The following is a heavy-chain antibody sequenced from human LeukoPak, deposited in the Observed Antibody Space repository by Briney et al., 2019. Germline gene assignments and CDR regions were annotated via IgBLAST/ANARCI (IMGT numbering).Heavy chain of an antibody. CDR2: IYSGGST. CDR1: GFTVSSNY. J-gene: IGHJ3*02. CDR3: ARGGSYLSAFDI. V-gene: IGHV3-53*01. Sequence: PGGSLRLSCAASGFTVSSNYMSWVRQAPGKGLEWVSIIYSGGSTFYADSVKGRFTVSRDNSKNTLYLQMNSLRAEDTAVYYCARGGSYLSAFDIWGQGTMVTVSS. D-gene: IGHD1-26*01.